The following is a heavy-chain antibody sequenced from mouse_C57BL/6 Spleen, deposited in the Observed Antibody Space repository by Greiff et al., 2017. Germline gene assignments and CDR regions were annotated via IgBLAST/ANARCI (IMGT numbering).Heavy chain of an antibody. CDR1: GFTFSSYA. D-gene: IGHD4-1*01. CDR3: AREKTGTRGYFDY. J-gene: IGHJ2*01. V-gene: IGHV5-4*01. Sequence: EVQGVESGGGLVKPGGSLKLSCAASGFTFSSYAMSWVRQTPEKRLEWVATISDGGSYTYYPDNVKGRFTISRDNAKNNLYLQMSHLKSEDTAMYYCAREKTGTRGYFDYWGQGTTLTVSS. CDR2: ISDGGSYT.